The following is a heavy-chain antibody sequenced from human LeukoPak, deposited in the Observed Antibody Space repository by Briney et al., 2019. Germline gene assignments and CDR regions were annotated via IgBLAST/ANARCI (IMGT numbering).Heavy chain of an antibody. V-gene: IGHV3-30-3*01. CDR1: GFTFSSYA. Sequence: TGGSLRLSCAASGFTFSSYAMHWVRQAPGKGLEWVAVISYDGSNKYYADSVKGRFTISRDNSKNTLYLQMNSLRAEDTAVYYCARAEEPDDFWSGYYHYYFDYWGQGTLVTVSS. CDR3: ARAEEPDDFWSGYYHYYFDY. J-gene: IGHJ4*02. CDR2: ISYDGSNK. D-gene: IGHD3-3*01.